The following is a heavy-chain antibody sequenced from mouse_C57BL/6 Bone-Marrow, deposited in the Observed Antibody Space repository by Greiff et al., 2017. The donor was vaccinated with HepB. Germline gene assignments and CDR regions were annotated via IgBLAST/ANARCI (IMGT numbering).Heavy chain of an antibody. J-gene: IGHJ3*01. CDR1: GFTFSSYA. V-gene: IGHV5-4*01. Sequence: EVQLVESGGGLVKPGGSLKLSCAASGFTFSSYAMSWVRQTPEKRLEWVATISDGGSYTYYPDNVKGRFTISRDNAKNNLYLQMRHLKSEDTAMYYCARDGDYDVYPFAYWGQGTLVTVSA. CDR2: ISDGGSYT. D-gene: IGHD2-3*01. CDR3: ARDGDYDVYPFAY.